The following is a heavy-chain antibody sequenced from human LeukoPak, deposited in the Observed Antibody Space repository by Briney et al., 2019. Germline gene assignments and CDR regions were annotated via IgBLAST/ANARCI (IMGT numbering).Heavy chain of an antibody. J-gene: IGHJ4*02. CDR2: IYYSGST. D-gene: IGHD5-18*01. CDR1: GGSISSSSYY. CDR3: ASRGPVDTAMVFDY. Sequence: SETLSLTCTVSGGSISSSSYYWGWIRQPPGKGLEWTGSIYYSGSTYYNPSLKSRVTISVDTSENQFSLKLSSVTAADTAVYYCASRGPVDTAMVFDYWGQGTLVTVSS. V-gene: IGHV4-39*07.